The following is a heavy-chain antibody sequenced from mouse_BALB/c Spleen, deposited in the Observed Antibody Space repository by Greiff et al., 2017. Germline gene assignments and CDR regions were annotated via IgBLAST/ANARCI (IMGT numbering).Heavy chain of an antibody. CDR1: GFTFSSYA. D-gene: IGHD2-14*01. CDR3: AREGYRYDDGDYYAMDY. V-gene: IGHV5-9-4*01. Sequence: EVKLVESGGGLVKPGGSLKLSCAASGFTFSSYAMSWVRQSPEKRLEWVAEISSGGSYTYYPDTVTGRFTISRDNAKNTLYLEMSSLRSEDTAMYYCAREGYRYDDGDYYAMDYWGQGTSVTVSS. J-gene: IGHJ4*01. CDR2: ISSGGSYT.